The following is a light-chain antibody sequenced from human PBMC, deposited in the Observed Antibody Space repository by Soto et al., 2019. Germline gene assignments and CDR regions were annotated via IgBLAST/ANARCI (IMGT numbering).Light chain of an antibody. CDR3: QHFGGTTFT. CDR1: QSVSSRY. Sequence: EVVLTQSPGTLSLSPWETATLSCRASQSVSSRYLAWYQQRPGQTPSLLIYGASTRATGIPDRFSGSGSGTHFTLTISRLEPGDFAVYYCQHFGGTTFTFGQGTRLEIK. V-gene: IGKV3-20*01. CDR2: GAS. J-gene: IGKJ5*01.